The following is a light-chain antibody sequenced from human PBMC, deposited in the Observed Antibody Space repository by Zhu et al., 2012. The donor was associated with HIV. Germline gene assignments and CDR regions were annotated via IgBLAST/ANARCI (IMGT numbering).Light chain of an antibody. CDR3: QQYSDWPLT. CDR1: QSIGSY. J-gene: IGKJ4*01. V-gene: IGKV3-15*01. CDR2: GAF. Sequence: PGERATLSCRASQSIGSYLAWYQQKPGQAPRLLIYGAFTRATGIPARFSGRGSGTEFTLTISSLQSEDFAVYYCQQYSDWPLTFGGGTKVGIK.